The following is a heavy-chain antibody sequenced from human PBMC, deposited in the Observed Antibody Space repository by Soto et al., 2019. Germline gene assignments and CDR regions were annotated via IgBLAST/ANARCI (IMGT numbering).Heavy chain of an antibody. J-gene: IGHJ4*02. CDR2: IYYSGST. D-gene: IGHD6-6*01. CDR1: GGSISSSSYY. Sequence: QLQLQESGPGLVKPSETLSLTCTVSGGSISSSSYYWGWIRQPPGKGLEWIGSIYYSGSTYYNPSLKRRVTISVDTSKNQFSLKLSSVTAADTAVYYCARHRRRIAARPGGYFDYWGQGTLVTVSS. CDR3: ARHRRRIAARPGGYFDY. V-gene: IGHV4-39*01.